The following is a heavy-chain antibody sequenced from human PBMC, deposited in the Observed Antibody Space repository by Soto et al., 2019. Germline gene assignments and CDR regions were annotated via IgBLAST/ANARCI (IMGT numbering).Heavy chain of an antibody. V-gene: IGHV3-30*18. CDR2: ISYDGSNK. CDR3: AKDRTTVTTWGRYYYYYYGMDV. CDR1: GFTFSSYG. J-gene: IGHJ6*02. Sequence: GGSLRLSCAASGFTFSSYGMHWVRQAPGKGLEWVAVISYDGSNKYYADSVKGRFTISRDNSKNTLYLQMNSLRAEDTAVYYCAKDRTTVTTWGRYYYYYYGMDVWGQGTTVTVYS. D-gene: IGHD4-17*01.